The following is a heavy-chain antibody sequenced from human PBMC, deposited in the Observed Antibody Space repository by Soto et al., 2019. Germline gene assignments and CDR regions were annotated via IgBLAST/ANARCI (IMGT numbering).Heavy chain of an antibody. CDR3: ARDLPFVDIVATTPFDY. J-gene: IGHJ4*02. V-gene: IGHV1-18*04. CDR2: ISAYNGNT. Sequence: QVQLVQSGAEVKKPGASVKVSCKASGYTFTSYGISWVRQAPGQGLEWMGWISAYNGNTNYAQKLQGRVTMTTATTTSTAYMELRSLRSDDTAVYYCARDLPFVDIVATTPFDYWGQGTLVTVSS. CDR1: GYTFTSYG. D-gene: IGHD5-12*01.